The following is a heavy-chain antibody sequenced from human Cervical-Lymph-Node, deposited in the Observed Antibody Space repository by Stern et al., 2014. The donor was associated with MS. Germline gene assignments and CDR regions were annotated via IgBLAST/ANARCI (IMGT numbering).Heavy chain of an antibody. J-gene: IGHJ5*02. Sequence: EVQLGESGGGMVQPGRSLRLSCEASGFKVDDFAMPWVRQAPGKGLEWVSGLGWNSEGRGYADSVQGRFTISRDNAKSSLYLQMNSLTAEDTALYYCAKADDYAAGIDAWGQGTLVVVSS. V-gene: IGHV3-9*01. CDR1: GFKVDDFA. D-gene: IGHD3-16*01. CDR3: AKADDYAAGIDA. CDR2: LGWNSEGR.